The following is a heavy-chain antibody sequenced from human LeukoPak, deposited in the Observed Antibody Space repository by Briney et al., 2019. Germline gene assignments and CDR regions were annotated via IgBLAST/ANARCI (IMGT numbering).Heavy chain of an antibody. Sequence: GGSLRLSCAASGFTFSSYWMSWVRQAPGKGLEWVANIKQDGSEKYYVDSVKGRFTISRDNAKNSLYLQMNSLRAEDTAVYYCAGSVYFSSTSCARFDPWGQGTLVTVSS. J-gene: IGHJ5*02. CDR3: AGSVYFSSTSCARFDP. V-gene: IGHV3-7*01. CDR2: IKQDGSEK. D-gene: IGHD2-2*01. CDR1: GFTFSSYW.